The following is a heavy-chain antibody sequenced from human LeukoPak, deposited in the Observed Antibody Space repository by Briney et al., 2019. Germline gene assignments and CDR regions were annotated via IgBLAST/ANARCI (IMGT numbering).Heavy chain of an antibody. D-gene: IGHD2-15*01. CDR1: GGTFSSYA. J-gene: IGHJ6*02. Sequence: SVKVSCKASGGTFSSYAISWVRQAPGQGLEWMGGIIPIFGTANYAQKFQGRVRITADESTSTAYMELSSLRSEDTAVYYCARETTQSWHYYYYGMDVWGQGTTVTVSS. V-gene: IGHV1-69*13. CDR3: ARETTQSWHYYYYGMDV. CDR2: IIPIFGTA.